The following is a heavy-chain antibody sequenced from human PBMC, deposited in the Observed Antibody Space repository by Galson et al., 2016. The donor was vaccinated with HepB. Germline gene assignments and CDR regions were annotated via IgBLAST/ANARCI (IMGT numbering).Heavy chain of an antibody. CDR1: GGTFRSYA. CDR2: IIPMFGTA. Sequence: SVKVSCKASGGTFRSYAISWVRQAPGQGLERMGGIIPMFGTAHYAQRFQGRVTITADESTNTAYRELSSLRFEDTAVYYCSRDAPVESDGFVIWGQGKRVTVSS. V-gene: IGHV1-69*13. D-gene: IGHD5-24*01. CDR3: SRDAPVESDGFVI. J-gene: IGHJ3*02.